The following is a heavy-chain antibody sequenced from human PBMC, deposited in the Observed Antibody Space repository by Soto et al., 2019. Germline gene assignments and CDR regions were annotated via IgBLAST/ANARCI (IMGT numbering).Heavy chain of an antibody. Sequence: PSETLSLTCAVYGGSFSGYYWSWIRQPPGKGLEWIGEINHSGSTNYNPSLKSRVTISVDTSKNQFSLKLSSVTAADTAVYYCAREATLVRPSMVDISCQGPMVTV. D-gene: IGHD3-10*01. CDR1: GGSFSGYY. V-gene: IGHV4-34*01. CDR2: INHSGST. J-gene: IGHJ3*02. CDR3: AREATLVRPSMVDI.